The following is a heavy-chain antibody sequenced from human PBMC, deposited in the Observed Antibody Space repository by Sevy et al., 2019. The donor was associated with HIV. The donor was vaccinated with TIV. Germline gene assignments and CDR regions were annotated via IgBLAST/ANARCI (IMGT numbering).Heavy chain of an antibody. CDR1: GGSISSGGYY. J-gene: IGHJ6*02. CDR2: FYYSGST. CDR3: AGDWHQLDNYYYYGMDV. D-gene: IGHD2-2*01. Sequence: SETLSLTCTVSGGSISSGGYYWSWIRQHPGKGLEWIGYFYYSGSTYYNPSFKSRVTISVDTSRNQFSLKLSSVTAADTAVYYCAGDWHQLDNYYYYGMDVWGQGTTVTVSS. V-gene: IGHV4-31*03.